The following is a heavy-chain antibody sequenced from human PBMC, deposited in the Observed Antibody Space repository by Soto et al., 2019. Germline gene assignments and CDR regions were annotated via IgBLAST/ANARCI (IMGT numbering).Heavy chain of an antibody. V-gene: IGHV3-30-3*01. CDR3: ARTVGMVRGVIFPRYYFGY. CDR2: ISYDGSNK. D-gene: IGHD3-10*01. CDR1: GFTFSSYA. Sequence: GGSLRLSCAASGFTFSSYAMHWVRQAPGKGLEWVAVISYDGSNKYYADSVKGRFTISRDNSKNTLYLQMNSLRAEDTAVYYCARTVGMVRGVIFPRYYFGYWGQGTLVTVSS. J-gene: IGHJ4*02.